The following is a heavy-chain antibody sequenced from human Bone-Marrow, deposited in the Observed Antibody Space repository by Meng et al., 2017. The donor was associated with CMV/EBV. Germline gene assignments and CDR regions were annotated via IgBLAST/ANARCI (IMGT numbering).Heavy chain of an antibody. V-gene: IGHV1-46*01. CDR2: INPSGGST. D-gene: IGHD2-8*01. J-gene: IGHJ4*02. CDR3: ARDENYCTNAICPPADY. Sequence: ASVKVSCKASGYTFTSYYMHWVRQAPGQGLEWMGIINPSGGSTSYAQKFQGRVTMTRDTSTSTVYMELSGLRSEDTAVYYCARDENYCTNAICPPADYWGQGTLVTVSS. CDR1: GYTFTSYY.